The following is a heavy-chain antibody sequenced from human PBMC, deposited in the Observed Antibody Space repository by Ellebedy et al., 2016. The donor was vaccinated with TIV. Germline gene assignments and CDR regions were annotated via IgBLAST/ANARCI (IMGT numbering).Heavy chain of an antibody. J-gene: IGHJ4*02. CDR3: ARTVGATAKFDY. CDR2: INPSGGST. CDR1: GYTFTSYY. D-gene: IGHD1-26*01. Sequence: ASVKVSCXASGYTFTSYYMHWVRQAPGQGLEWMGIINPSGGSTSYAQKFQGRVTMTRDTSTSTVYMELSSLRSEDTAVYYCARTVGATAKFDYWGQGTLVTVSS. V-gene: IGHV1-46*01.